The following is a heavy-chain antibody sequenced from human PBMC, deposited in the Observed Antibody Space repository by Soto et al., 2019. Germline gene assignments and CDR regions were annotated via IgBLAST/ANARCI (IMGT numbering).Heavy chain of an antibody. Sequence: QVQLVQSGAEVKKPGSSVKVSCKASGGTFSSYAISWVRQAPGQGLEWMGGIIPIVGTANYAQKFQGRVTTTADESTSTDYMQLSSLRSEETAAYYCAGVSPLRLGELSLYPSDYWGQGTLVTVSS. V-gene: IGHV1-69*01. CDR1: GGTFSSYA. D-gene: IGHD3-16*02. J-gene: IGHJ4*02. CDR2: IIPIVGTA. CDR3: AGVSPLRLGELSLYPSDY.